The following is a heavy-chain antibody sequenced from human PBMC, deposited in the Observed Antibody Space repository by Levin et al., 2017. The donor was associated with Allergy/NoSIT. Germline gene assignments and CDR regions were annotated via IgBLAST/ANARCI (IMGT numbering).Heavy chain of an antibody. Sequence: HPGGSLRLSCSASGFTFSNYWMSWVRQAPGKGLEWVANINEDGSERKQVDSVKGRFTISRDNSKSSLYLQMSSLRVEDTAVYYCARVIKAAHFDLWGQGTLVTVSS. V-gene: IGHV3-7*01. CDR2: INEDGSER. D-gene: IGHD3-16*01. J-gene: IGHJ5*02. CDR1: GFTFSNYW. CDR3: ARVIKAAHFDL.